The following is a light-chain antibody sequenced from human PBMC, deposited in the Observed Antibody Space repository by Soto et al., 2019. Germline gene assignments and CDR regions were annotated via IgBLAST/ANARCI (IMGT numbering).Light chain of an antibody. CDR2: EVT. CDR3: CSYERSATLYV. V-gene: IGLV2-23*02. CDR1: SSDVGTYNL. J-gene: IGLJ1*01. Sequence: QSALTQPASVSGSPGQSITISCTGTSSDVGTYNLVSWYQQHPGKAPKLIISEVTKRPSGVSNRFSGSKSDNTATLTISGLQAEDEADYYCCSYERSATLYVFGTGTKLTVL.